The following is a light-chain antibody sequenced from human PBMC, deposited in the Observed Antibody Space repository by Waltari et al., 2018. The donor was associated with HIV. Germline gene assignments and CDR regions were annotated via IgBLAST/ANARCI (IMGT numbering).Light chain of an antibody. V-gene: IGLV6-57*01. CDR1: SGGIGSTH. CDR3: QSYDGTTVV. Sequence: NFILTQSHSVSASPGKTVTISCTRSSGGIGSTHIQGYQQRPGRSPDTVIYEDSQRPSGVPHRFSGSVDSSSNSASLTISGLKTEDEADYFCQSYDGTTVVFGGGTRLTVL. CDR2: EDS. J-gene: IGLJ2*01.